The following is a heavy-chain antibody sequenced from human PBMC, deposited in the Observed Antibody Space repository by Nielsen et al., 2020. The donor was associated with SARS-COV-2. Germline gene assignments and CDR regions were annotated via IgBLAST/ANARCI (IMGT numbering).Heavy chain of an antibody. J-gene: IGHJ3*02. CDR2: INWNGGST. V-gene: IGHV3-20*04. D-gene: IGHD6-19*01. CDR3: ARESVTGTDAFDI. CDR1: GFTFDDYG. Sequence: GEPLKISCAASGFTFDDYGMSWVRQAPGKGLEWVSGINWNGGSTGYADSVKGRFTISRDNAENSLSLQMNSLRAEDTAVYYCARESVTGTDAFDIWGQGTVVTVSS.